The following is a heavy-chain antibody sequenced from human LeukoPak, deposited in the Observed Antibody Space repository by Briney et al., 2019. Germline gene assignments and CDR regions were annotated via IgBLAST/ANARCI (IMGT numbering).Heavy chain of an antibody. CDR2: IWYDESNH. CDR1: GFTVGSNY. CDR3: ARDHWQWLEDYYAMDV. Sequence: GGSLRLSCAGSGFTVGSNYMHWVRQAPGKRLEWVAVIWYDESNHYADSVKGRFTISRDISNNTLYLQMSSLRVEDTAIYYCARDHWQWLEDYYAMDVWGQGTTVTVSS. J-gene: IGHJ6*02. D-gene: IGHD6-19*01. V-gene: IGHV3-33*08.